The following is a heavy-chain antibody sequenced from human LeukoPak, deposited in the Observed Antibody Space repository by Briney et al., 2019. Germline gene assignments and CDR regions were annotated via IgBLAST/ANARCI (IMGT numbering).Heavy chain of an antibody. J-gene: IGHJ6*03. Sequence: PSETLSLTCAVYGGSFSGYYWSWIRQPPGKGLEWIGEINHSGNTNYNPSLKSRVTISVDTSKNQFSLNRISVTAADTAYYMDVWGKRTTVTGSS. V-gene: IGHV4-34*03. CDR3: V. CDR1: GGSFSGYY. CDR2: INHSGNT.